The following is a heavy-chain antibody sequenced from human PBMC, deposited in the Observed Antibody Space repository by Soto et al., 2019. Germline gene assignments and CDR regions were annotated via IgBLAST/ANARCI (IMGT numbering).Heavy chain of an antibody. CDR3: ARAQYTGSYFDACDV. D-gene: IGHD1-26*01. CDR1: GFSFSSYG. Sequence: GSLRLSCAASGFSFSSYGMHWVRQAPGRGLDWVAVIWYDGSNKYYAESVKGRFTISRDNSKNTLYVQMNSLTVEDTAVYYCARAQYTGSYFDACDVWGQGTMVTVSS. V-gene: IGHV3-33*03. J-gene: IGHJ3*01. CDR2: IWYDGSNK.